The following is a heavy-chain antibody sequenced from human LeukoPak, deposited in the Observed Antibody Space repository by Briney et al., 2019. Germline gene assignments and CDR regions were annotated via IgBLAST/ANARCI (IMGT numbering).Heavy chain of an antibody. J-gene: IGHJ3*02. CDR1: GFTFSSYA. D-gene: IGHD3-10*01. CDR2: ISGSGGST. CDR3: ARVATMVRVPLDALDI. Sequence: GGSLRLSCAASGFTFSSYAMNWVRQAPGKGLEWVSVISGSGGSTYYADSVKGRFTISRDNSKNSLYLQMNSLRVEDTAVYYCARVATMVRVPLDALDIWGQGTMVSVSS. V-gene: IGHV3-23*01.